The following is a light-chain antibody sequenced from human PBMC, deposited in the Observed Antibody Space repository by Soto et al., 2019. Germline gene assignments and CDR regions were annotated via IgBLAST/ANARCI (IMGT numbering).Light chain of an antibody. J-gene: IGKJ1*01. V-gene: IGKV1-5*03. CDR2: KAS. CDR1: QSINSW. CDR3: LQYNTYPWT. Sequence: DIQMTQSPSTLSASVGDRVTITCRASQSINSWLAWYQQKPGKAPKLLIYKASSLESGVPSRFSGSGSGTEFTLTISSLQAEDFATYYCLQYNTYPWTFGQGTKVDIK.